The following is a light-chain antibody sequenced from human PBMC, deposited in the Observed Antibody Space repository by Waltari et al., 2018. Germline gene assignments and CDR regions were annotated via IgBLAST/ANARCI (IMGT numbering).Light chain of an antibody. CDR2: GAS. CDR3: QQYYFTPYT. J-gene: IGKJ2*01. Sequence: TCRASQGISNSLAWYQQKPGKAPKLLLYGASRLESGVPPRLSGSGSGTDYTLTISSLQPDDFATYYCQQYYFTPYTFGQGTKLDIK. V-gene: IGKV1-NL1*01. CDR1: QGISNS.